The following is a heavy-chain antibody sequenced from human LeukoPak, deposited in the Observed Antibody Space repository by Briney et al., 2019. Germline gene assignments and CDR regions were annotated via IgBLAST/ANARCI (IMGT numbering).Heavy chain of an antibody. J-gene: IGHJ4*02. CDR3: ARDEVYSSSSDYFDY. CDR1: GFTFSSYW. D-gene: IGHD6-6*01. CDR2: ISSSSSTI. V-gene: IGHV3-48*01. Sequence: PGGSLRLSCAASGFTFSSYWMSWVRQAPGKGLEWVSYISSSSSTIYYADSVKGRFTISRDNAKNSLYLQMNSLRAEDTAVYYCARDEVYSSSSDYFDYWGQGTLVTVSS.